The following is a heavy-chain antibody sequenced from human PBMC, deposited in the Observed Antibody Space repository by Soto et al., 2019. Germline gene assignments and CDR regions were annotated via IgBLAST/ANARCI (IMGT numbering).Heavy chain of an antibody. J-gene: IGHJ5*01. Sequence: ASVKVSCKTSGYSFTDYDIHWVRQAAGQGLEWMGWMNPGNNQHVYTQKFRGRVTISPDTSNNQLSLQLNSVTPDDTAVYYCARLIGNSWLDSWGQGTLVTVSS. V-gene: IGHV1-8*01. CDR3: ARLIGNSWLDS. D-gene: IGHD2-8*01. CDR2: MNPGNNQH. CDR1: GYSFTDYD.